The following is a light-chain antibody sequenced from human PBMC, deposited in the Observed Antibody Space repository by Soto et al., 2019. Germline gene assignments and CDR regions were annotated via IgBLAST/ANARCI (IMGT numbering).Light chain of an antibody. CDR1: SSNIGSNT. V-gene: IGLV1-44*01. J-gene: IGLJ1*01. Sequence: QSVLTQPPSASGTPGQRVTISCSGSSSNIGSNTVNWYQQFPGTAPKLLLYSNDQRPSGVPDRFSGSKSGTSASLAISGLQSEDEADYYCAAWDDSLNGRGVFGTGTKVTVL. CDR3: AAWDDSLNGRGV. CDR2: SND.